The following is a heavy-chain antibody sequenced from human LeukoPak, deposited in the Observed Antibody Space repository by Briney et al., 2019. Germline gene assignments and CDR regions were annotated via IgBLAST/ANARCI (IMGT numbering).Heavy chain of an antibody. CDR2: IYYSGST. D-gene: IGHD3-3*01. CDR1: GGSISSYY. Sequence: PSETLSLTCTVSGGSISSYYWSWIRQPPGKGLEWIGYIYYSGSTNYNPSLKSRVTTSVDTSKNQFSLKLSSVTAADTAVYYCARDRRRITIFGVVQRVNWFDPWGQGTLVTVSS. J-gene: IGHJ5*02. V-gene: IGHV4-59*01. CDR3: ARDRRRITIFGVVQRVNWFDP.